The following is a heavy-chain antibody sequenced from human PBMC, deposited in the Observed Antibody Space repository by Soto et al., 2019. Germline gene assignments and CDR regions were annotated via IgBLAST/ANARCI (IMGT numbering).Heavy chain of an antibody. CDR1: GFTFSSYA. J-gene: IGHJ4*02. V-gene: IGHV3-23*01. D-gene: IGHD3-10*01. Sequence: VQLLESGGGLVQPGGSLRLSCAASGFTFSSYAMSWVRQAPGKGLEWVSAISGSGGSTYYADSVKGRFTISRDNSKNTLYLQMNSLRAEDTAVYYCAKDPGVLLWFGELSSLDYWGQGTLVTVSS. CDR2: ISGSGGST. CDR3: AKDPGVLLWFGELSSLDY.